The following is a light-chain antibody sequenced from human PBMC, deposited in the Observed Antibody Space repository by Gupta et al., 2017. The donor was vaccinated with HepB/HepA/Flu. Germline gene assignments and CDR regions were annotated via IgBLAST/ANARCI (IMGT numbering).Light chain of an antibody. CDR1: QSVSSN. CDR3: QQYNAWPFT. Sequence: ELVVTPSPATLSVSPGERATVSCRASQSVSSNLAWYQQKPGQAPRLLIYGASTRAIGIPARFSGSGSGTEFTLTISSLQSEDFVVYYCQQYNAWPFTFGAGTKVEFK. J-gene: IGKJ3*01. V-gene: IGKV3-15*01. CDR2: GAS.